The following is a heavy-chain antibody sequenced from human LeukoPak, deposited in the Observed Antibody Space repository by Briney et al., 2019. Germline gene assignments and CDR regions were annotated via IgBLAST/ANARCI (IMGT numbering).Heavy chain of an antibody. CDR1: GYTFTDCF. V-gene: IGHV1-2*02. D-gene: IGHD5-12*01. Sequence: ASVKVSCKASGYTFTDCFIHWVRQAPGQGLEWIGYINPNTGGTHFAKSFQGGVTMTRDTSLNTVYREVNSLTSDDTAVYYCAREKQFSGYDMDAWGQGTTVTVSS. CDR3: AREKQFSGYDMDA. CDR2: INPNTGGT. J-gene: IGHJ6*01.